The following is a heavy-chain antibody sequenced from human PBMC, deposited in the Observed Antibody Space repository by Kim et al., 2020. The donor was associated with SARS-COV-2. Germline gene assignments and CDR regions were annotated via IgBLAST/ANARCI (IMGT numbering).Heavy chain of an antibody. J-gene: IGHJ4*02. Sequence: ASVKVSCKASGYTFTGYYMHWVRQAPGQGLEWMGWINPNSGGTNYAQKFQGWVTMTRDTSISTAYMELSRLRSDDTAVYYCARGREVPAAIIDYWGQGTLVTVSS. CDR1: GYTFTGYY. CDR2: INPNSGGT. V-gene: IGHV1-2*04. CDR3: ARGREVPAAIIDY. D-gene: IGHD2-2*01.